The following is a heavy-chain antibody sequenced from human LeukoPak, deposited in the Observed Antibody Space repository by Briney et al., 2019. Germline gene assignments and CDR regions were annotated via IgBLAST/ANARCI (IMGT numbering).Heavy chain of an antibody. CDR2: IHSSTIYK. D-gene: IGHD1-20*01. CDR3: ARAANNSDAFDV. CDR1: GFTFSSYN. Sequence: GGSLRLSCAASGFTFSSYNMQWVRQPPGKGLEWVSCIHSSTIYKYFADSSKGRFIISRDNTKNSLYLQMNGLRAEDTAVYYCARAANNSDAFDVWGQGTMVTVSS. V-gene: IGHV3-21*01. J-gene: IGHJ3*01.